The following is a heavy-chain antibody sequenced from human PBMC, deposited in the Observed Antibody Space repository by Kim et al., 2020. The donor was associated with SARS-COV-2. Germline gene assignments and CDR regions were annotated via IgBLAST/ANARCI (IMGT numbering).Heavy chain of an antibody. V-gene: IGHV3-11*01. Sequence: GGSLRLSCAASGFTFSDYYMSWIRQAPGKGLEWVSYISSSGSTIYYADSVKGRFTISRDNAKNSLYLQMNSLRAEDTAVYYCARVGDSGYDAYYFDYWGQGTLVTVSS. CDR3: ARVGDSGYDAYYFDY. CDR1: GFTFSDYY. CDR2: ISSSGSTI. J-gene: IGHJ4*02. D-gene: IGHD5-12*01.